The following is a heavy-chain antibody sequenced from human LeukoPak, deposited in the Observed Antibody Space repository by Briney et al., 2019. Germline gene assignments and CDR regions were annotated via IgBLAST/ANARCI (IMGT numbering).Heavy chain of an antibody. V-gene: IGHV4-39*01. CDR2: IYYTGST. Sequence: SETLSLTCTVSGGSISSSSYYWGWIRQPPGKGLEWIRSIYYTGSTYYNPSLKSRVTISVDTSKNQFSLKLSSVIAADTAVYYCARQYFKNVGVAAGIYWFDPWGQGTLVTVSS. CDR3: ARQYFKNVGVAAGIYWFDP. D-gene: IGHD6-13*01. CDR1: GGSISSSSYY. J-gene: IGHJ5*02.